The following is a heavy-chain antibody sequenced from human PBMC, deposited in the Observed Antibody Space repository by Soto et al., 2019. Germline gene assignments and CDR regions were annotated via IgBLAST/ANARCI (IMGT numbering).Heavy chain of an antibody. CDR1: GYTFTGYY. CDR3: AMATLDY. D-gene: IGHD5-12*01. J-gene: IGHJ4*02. V-gene: IGHV1-2*02. Sequence: ASVKVSCKASGYTFTGYYMHWVRQAPGQGLEWMGWINPNSGGTNYAQKFQGRFTISRDNAKNSLYLQMNSLRAEDTAVYYCAMATLDYWGQGTLVTVSS. CDR2: INPNSGGT.